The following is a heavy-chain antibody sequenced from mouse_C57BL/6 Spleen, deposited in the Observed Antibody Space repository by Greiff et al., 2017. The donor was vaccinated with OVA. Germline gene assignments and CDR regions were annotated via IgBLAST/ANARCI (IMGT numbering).Heavy chain of an antibody. CDR2: IYPGSGNT. CDR1: GYTFTDYY. Sequence: VQLQQSGAELVRPGASVKLSCKASGYTFTDYYINWVKQRPGQGLEWIARIYPGSGNTYYNEKFKGKATLTAEKSSSTAYMQLSSLTSEDSAVYFCARDYPDYYAMDYWGQGTSVTVSS. V-gene: IGHV1-76*01. J-gene: IGHJ4*01. CDR3: ARDYPDYYAMDY. D-gene: IGHD2-4*01.